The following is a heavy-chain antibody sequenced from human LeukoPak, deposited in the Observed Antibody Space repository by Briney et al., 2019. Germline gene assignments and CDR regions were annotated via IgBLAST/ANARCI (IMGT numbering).Heavy chain of an antibody. CDR3: ARGAGWYNY. D-gene: IGHD6-19*01. Sequence: KASETLSLTCTVSGGPINNYYWSWLRQPPGKGLEWIGYIYYSGITNYDPSLKSRVTISLDTSKNQFSLKLTSVTAADTAVYYCARGAGWYNYWGQGTLVTVSS. V-gene: IGHV4-59*08. CDR1: GGPINNYY. J-gene: IGHJ4*02. CDR2: IYYSGIT.